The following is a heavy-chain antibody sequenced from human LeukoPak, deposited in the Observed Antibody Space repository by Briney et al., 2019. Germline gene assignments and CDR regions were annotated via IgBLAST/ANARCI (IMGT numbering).Heavy chain of an antibody. J-gene: IGHJ4*02. CDR3: AKALSEWVNSSWYYFDY. V-gene: IGHV3-23*01. CDR2: ISGSGGST. D-gene: IGHD6-13*01. Sequence: GRSLRLSCAASGFTFSSFAMSWVRQAPGKGLEWVSGISGSGGSTYYADSVKGRFTISRDNSKNTLYLQMNSLRAEDTAVYYCAKALSEWVNSSWYYFDYWGQGTLVTVSS. CDR1: GFTFSSFA.